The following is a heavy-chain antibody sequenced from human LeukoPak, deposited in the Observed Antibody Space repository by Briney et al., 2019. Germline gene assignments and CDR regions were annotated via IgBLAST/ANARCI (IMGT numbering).Heavy chain of an antibody. Sequence: SETLSLTCTVSGVSISSSYSYWGWLRQPPGMGLEWLGSIYYTGNTYYNASLKSQVSISIDTSKNQFSLKLTSVTAADTAVYYCARQTGSGLFILPGGQGTLVTVSS. D-gene: IGHD3/OR15-3a*01. V-gene: IGHV4-39*01. CDR2: IYYTGNT. J-gene: IGHJ4*02. CDR3: ARQTGSGLFILP. CDR1: GVSISSSYSY.